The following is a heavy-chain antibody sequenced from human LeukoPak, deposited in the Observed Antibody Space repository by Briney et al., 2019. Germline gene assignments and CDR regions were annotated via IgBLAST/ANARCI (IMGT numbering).Heavy chain of an antibody. CDR3: ARHGVQLDY. Sequence: GGSLRLSCAASGFTFSNYAMSWVRQAPWKGLEWVANIKQDGSEKYYVDSVKGRFTISRDNAKNSLYLQMNSLRAEDTAVYYCARHGVQLDYWGQGTLVTVSS. D-gene: IGHD1-1*01. CDR2: IKQDGSEK. J-gene: IGHJ4*02. V-gene: IGHV3-7*01. CDR1: GFTFSNYA.